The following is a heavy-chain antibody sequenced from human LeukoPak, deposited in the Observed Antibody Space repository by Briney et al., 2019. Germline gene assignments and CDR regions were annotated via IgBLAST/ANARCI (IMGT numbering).Heavy chain of an antibody. Sequence: GGSLRLSCAAAGFTFSTYGMHWVRQAPGKGLEWVAVISYDGSHKYSADSVKGRFTISRDNSKNTLYLQMNSLRTEDTAVYFCSASRPHYGDYYGLDVWGHGTTVTVSS. J-gene: IGHJ6*02. CDR1: GFTFSTYG. D-gene: IGHD4-17*01. CDR2: ISYDGSHK. V-gene: IGHV3-30*03. CDR3: SASRPHYGDYYGLDV.